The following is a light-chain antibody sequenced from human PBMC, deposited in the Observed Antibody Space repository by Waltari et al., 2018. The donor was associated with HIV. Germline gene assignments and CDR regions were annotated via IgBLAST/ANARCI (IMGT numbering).Light chain of an antibody. CDR1: QSVNSNY. J-gene: IGKJ2*01. CDR2: GAF. CDR3: QLYGSTPPMYT. V-gene: IGKV3-20*01. Sequence: EIVLTQSPGTLSLSPGDRATLSCRASQSVNSNYLAWYQKKPGQPPRLLIYGAFNRANGIPDRFSGRASGTDFTPTISRLEPEDFAVYYCQLYGSTPPMYTFGQGTKLEIK.